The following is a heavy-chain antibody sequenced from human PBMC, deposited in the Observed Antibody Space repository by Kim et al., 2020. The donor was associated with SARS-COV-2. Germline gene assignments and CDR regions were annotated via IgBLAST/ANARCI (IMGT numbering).Heavy chain of an antibody. D-gene: IGHD6-6*01. CDR3: TKKARQLGFENYFDS. J-gene: IGHJ4*02. Sequence: ADSVEGRFTISRDNSKNTLYLEMDSLRVEDTAVYYCTKKARQLGFENYFDSWGQGTLVTISS. V-gene: IGHV3-23*01.